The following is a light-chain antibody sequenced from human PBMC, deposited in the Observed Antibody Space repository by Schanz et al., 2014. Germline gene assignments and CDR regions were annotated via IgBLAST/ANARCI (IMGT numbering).Light chain of an antibody. CDR3: SSYAGSNNVV. CDR1: SSDVGSYNR. J-gene: IGLJ2*01. V-gene: IGLV2-18*02. CDR2: EVS. Sequence: QSALTQPPSVSGSPGQSVTISCTGTSSDVGSYNRVSWYQQPPGTAPKLMIYEVSNRPSGVPDRFSGSKSGNTASLTVSGLQAEDEADYYCSSYAGSNNVVFGGGTKLTVL.